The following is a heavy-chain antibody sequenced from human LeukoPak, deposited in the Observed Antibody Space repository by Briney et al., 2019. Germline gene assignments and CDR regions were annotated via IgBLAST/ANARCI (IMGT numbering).Heavy chain of an antibody. Sequence: LSLTCAVYGGSFSGYYWSWIRQPPGKGLEWVSYISSSGSTIYYADSVKGRFTISRDNAKNSLYLQMNSLRAEDTAVYYCARGKPAARQDYWGQGTLVTVSS. CDR1: GGSFSGYY. V-gene: IGHV3-11*01. CDR2: ISSSGSTI. J-gene: IGHJ4*02. D-gene: IGHD6-6*01. CDR3: ARGKPAARQDY.